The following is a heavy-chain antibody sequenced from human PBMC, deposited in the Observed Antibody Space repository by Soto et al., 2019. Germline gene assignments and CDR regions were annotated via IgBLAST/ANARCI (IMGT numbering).Heavy chain of an antibody. CDR2: ISGSGGST. D-gene: IGHD6-19*01. J-gene: IGHJ6*03. Sequence: GGSLRLSCAASGFTFSSDAMSWVRQAPGKGLEWVSAISGSGGSTYYADSVKGRFTISRDNSKNTLYLQMNSLRAEDTAVYYCAKGSGFYSGSYYYMDVWGKGTTVTVSS. CDR1: GFTFSSDA. CDR3: AKGSGFYSGSYYYMDV. V-gene: IGHV3-23*01.